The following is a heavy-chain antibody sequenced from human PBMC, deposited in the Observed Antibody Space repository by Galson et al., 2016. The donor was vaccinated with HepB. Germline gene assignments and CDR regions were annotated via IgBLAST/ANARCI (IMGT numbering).Heavy chain of an antibody. CDR2: INPNSGGT. J-gene: IGHJ6*02. V-gene: IGHV1-2*04. Sequence: SVKVSCKASGYTFSDFYIHWVRQAPRQGLEWMGWINPNSGGTKYAQKFQGWVTMTRDTSITTAYLEVGRLKSDDTAVYYCGKHGDVYYYGMDVWGQGTTVTVSS. CDR3: GKHGDVYYYGMDV. CDR1: GYTFSDFY. D-gene: IGHD4-17*01.